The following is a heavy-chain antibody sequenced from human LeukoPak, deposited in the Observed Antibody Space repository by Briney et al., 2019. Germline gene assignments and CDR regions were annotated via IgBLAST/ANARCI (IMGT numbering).Heavy chain of an antibody. CDR3: ARDIPIITLVRGVIMTNWYFDL. J-gene: IGHJ2*01. Sequence: SETLSLTCAVYGGSFSGYYWSWIRQPPGKGLEWIGEINHSGSTNYNPSLKSRVTISVDTSKNQFSLKLSSVTAADTAVYYCARDIPIITLVRGVIMTNWYFDLWGRGTLVTVSS. CDR2: INHSGST. CDR1: GGSFSGYY. D-gene: IGHD3-10*01. V-gene: IGHV4-34*01.